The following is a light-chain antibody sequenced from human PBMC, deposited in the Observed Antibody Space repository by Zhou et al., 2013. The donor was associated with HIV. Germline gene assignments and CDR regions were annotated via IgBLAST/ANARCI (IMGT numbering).Light chain of an antibody. CDR3: QQYYNYPRT. V-gene: IGKV1-5*03. Sequence: DIQMTQSPSSVSASVGDRVTITCRASQSVSKSLAWYQQKPGRAPRLLVYKASSLQSGVPSRFSGNGSGTDFALTVDCLQSEDFATYYCQQYYNYPRTFGPG. CDR1: QSVSKS. J-gene: IGKJ3*01. CDR2: KAS.